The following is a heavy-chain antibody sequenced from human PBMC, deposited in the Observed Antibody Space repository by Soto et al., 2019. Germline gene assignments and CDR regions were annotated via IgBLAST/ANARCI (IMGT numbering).Heavy chain of an antibody. CDR3: ARHGVDSYGWVSS. CDR2: IYYSGST. V-gene: IGHV4-39*01. CDR1: GYSIRSSTYH. J-gene: IGHJ4*02. D-gene: IGHD5-18*01. Sequence: PSETLSLTCPVSGYSIRSSTYHWSWIRQPPGKGLEWIGSIYYSGSTYHNPSLKSRVTISVDMSKNQFSLNLSSVTAADTAVYYCARHGVDSYGWVSSWGQGTLVTVSP.